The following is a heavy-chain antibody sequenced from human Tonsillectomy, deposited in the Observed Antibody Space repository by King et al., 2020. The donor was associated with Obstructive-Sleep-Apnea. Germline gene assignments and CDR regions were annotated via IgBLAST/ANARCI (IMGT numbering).Heavy chain of an antibody. V-gene: IGHV4-31*03. CDR3: ARGVLRFLGPPFFDP. CDR2: IYYSGGT. Sequence: VQLQESGPGLVKPSQTLSLTCTVSGGSISRGGYYWNWIRQHPGKGLEWIGYIYYSGGTYYNPSLMSRVTILVATSTNQFSLKVSSVTAADTAVYYCARGVLRFLGPPFFDPWGQGTLVTVSS. D-gene: IGHD3-3*01. CDR1: GGSISRGGYY. J-gene: IGHJ5*02.